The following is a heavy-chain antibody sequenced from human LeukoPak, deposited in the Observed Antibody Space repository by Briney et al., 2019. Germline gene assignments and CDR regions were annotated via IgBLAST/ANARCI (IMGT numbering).Heavy chain of an antibody. CDR3: ARVPGLGRYSGSYYSDY. Sequence: PSETLSLTCAVSGGSISSINWWSWVRQPPGKGLEWIGEIYHSGSTNYNPSLKSRVTISVDKSKNQFSLKLSSVTAADTAVYYCARVPGLGRYSGSYYSDYWGQGTLVTVSS. CDR1: GGSISSINW. V-gene: IGHV4-4*02. CDR2: IYHSGST. D-gene: IGHD1-26*01. J-gene: IGHJ4*02.